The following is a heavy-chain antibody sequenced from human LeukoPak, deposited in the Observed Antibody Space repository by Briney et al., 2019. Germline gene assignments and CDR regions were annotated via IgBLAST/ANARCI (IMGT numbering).Heavy chain of an antibody. CDR2: IDTSGST. J-gene: IGHJ3*01. D-gene: IGHD1/OR15-1a*01. CDR1: GGSIFSGGSY. V-gene: IGHV4-61*02. Sequence: SQTLSLTCTVSGGSIFSGGSYWSWIRQPAGKRLEWIGRIDTSGSTNYNPSLKSRVTISVDTSNNQFSLKLSSVTAADTAVYSCARGMVGTNLGAFDLWGQGTMVTVSS. CDR3: ARGMVGTNLGAFDL.